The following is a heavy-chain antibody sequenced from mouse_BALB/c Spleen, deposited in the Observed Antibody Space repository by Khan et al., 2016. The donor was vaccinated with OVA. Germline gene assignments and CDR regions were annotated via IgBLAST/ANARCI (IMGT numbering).Heavy chain of an antibody. D-gene: IGHD6-1*01. CDR3: AREEPVYYFDY. CDR1: GYIFTSYW. V-gene: IGHV1-76*01. J-gene: IGHJ2*01. CDR2: IYPGTDNT. Sequence: QVQLKQSGAELMRPGASVKLSCKTSGYIFTSYWIHWVKQRSRQGLEWIARIYPGTDNTYYNEKFKDKATLTADKSSTTAYMQPSSLKAEDSAVYFCAREEPVYYFDYWGQGTTLTVSS.